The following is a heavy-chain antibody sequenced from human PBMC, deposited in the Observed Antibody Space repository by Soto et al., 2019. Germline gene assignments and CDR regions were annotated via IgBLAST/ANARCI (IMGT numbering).Heavy chain of an antibody. CDR3: ARRFYYDTSGFYYDYFDY. V-gene: IGHV1-18*01. J-gene: IGHJ4*02. D-gene: IGHD3-22*01. CDR1: GYTFPNYG. Sequence: QVQLVQSGAEVKKPGASVKVSCKASGYTFPNYGISWVRQARGQGLEWMAWISPYDGNTNYAHNLQGRVTLTTDTSTSTAYMELRSLRSDDTAVYYCARRFYYDTSGFYYDYFDYWGQGTLVTVSS. CDR2: ISPYDGNT.